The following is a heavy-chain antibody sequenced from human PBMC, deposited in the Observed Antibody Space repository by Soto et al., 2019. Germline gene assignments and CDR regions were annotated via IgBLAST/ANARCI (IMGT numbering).Heavy chain of an antibody. Sequence: PGGSLRLSCAASGFTFSSSWMHWVRQAPGKGLVWVSRVSGDGSSTNYADSVKGRFTISRDNAKNTLYLQMNSLRDEDTAVYYCAREYYYDTSGYLSWGQGTLVTVSS. V-gene: IGHV3-74*01. CDR1: GFTFSSSW. CDR3: AREYYYDTSGYLS. CDR2: VSGDGSST. J-gene: IGHJ4*02. D-gene: IGHD3-22*01.